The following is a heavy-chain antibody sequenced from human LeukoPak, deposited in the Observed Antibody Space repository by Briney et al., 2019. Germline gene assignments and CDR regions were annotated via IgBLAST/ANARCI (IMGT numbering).Heavy chain of an antibody. Sequence: PGGSLRLSCAASGFTFSNYWMSWVRQAPGKGLEWVSSITSGSTYISYADSLKGRFTVSRDNARNSLYLQMNSLRAEDTAVYYCARDACSSTSCFRDSWGQGTLVTVSS. CDR1: GFTFSNYW. D-gene: IGHD2-2*01. J-gene: IGHJ4*02. V-gene: IGHV3-21*01. CDR3: ARDACSSTSCFRDS. CDR2: ITSGSTYI.